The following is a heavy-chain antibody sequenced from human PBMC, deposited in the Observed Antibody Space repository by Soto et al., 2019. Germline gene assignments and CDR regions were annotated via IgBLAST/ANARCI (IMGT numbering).Heavy chain of an antibody. CDR1: GYTFSNYG. CDR3: ARVVPGAEAWFGP. J-gene: IGHJ5*02. D-gene: IGHD2-2*01. Sequence: QVQLVQSGGEVKRPGASVKVSCKTSGYTFSNYGITWVRQAPGQPLEWLGWISLYSDGTNYAQKFQGRVSMTTDTSTTTAYMELRCLRSDDTAVYYGARVVPGAEAWFGPWGQGTLVTVSS. V-gene: IGHV1-18*01. CDR2: ISLYSDGT.